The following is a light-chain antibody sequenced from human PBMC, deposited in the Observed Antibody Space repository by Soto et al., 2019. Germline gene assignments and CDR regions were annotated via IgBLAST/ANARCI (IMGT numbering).Light chain of an antibody. CDR2: EVN. CDR3: CSSGGSPTYV. J-gene: IGLJ1*01. Sequence: QSVLTQPASVSGSPGHSITLSCTGTSSSVGSYKLVSWYQQHPGKAPKLMIFEVNNRPSGVSNRFSGSKSGNTASLTISGLKVEDEADYYCCSSGGSPTYVFGTGTKLTVL. V-gene: IGLV2-23*02. CDR1: SSSVGSYKL.